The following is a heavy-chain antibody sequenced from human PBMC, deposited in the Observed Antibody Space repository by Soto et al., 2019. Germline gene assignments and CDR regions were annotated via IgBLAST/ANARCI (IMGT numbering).Heavy chain of an antibody. CDR3: ARLEGLATISYYFDF. D-gene: IGHD3-9*01. V-gene: IGHV4-39*01. CDR1: DDSINSDKYY. Sequence: QLQLQESGPGLVKPSETLSLTCSVSDDSINSDKYYWGWIRQPPGKGLEWIGSIYSRGNAYYNPSLHTRVTISLDKSRSQFSLKLNSVTAADSAVYFCARLEGLATISYYFDFWGPGALVTVSS. CDR2: IYSRGNA. J-gene: IGHJ4*02.